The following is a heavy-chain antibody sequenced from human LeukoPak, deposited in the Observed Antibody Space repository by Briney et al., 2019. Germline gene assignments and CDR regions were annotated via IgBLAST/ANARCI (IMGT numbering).Heavy chain of an antibody. V-gene: IGHV4-59*01. CDR1: GGSISSYY. J-gene: IGHJ6*03. CDR2: TYYSGST. D-gene: IGHD2-15*01. Sequence: SETLSLTCTVSGGSISSYYWSWIRQPPGKGLEWIGYTYYSGSTYYNPSLKSRVTISVDTSKNQFSLKLSSVTAADTAVYYCARYGAAGYCSGGSCSGGYYYYYMDVWGKGTTVTISS. CDR3: ARYGAAGYCSGGSCSGGYYYYYMDV.